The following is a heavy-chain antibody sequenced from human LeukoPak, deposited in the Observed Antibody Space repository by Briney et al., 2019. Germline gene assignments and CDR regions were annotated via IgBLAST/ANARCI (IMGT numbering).Heavy chain of an antibody. J-gene: IGHJ4*02. CDR1: GGSISTYC. V-gene: IGHV4-59*01. CDR2: IYYSGTT. Sequence: SETLSLTCSVSGGSISTYCWNWIRQPPGKGLEWIGYIYYSGTTKYNPSLRSRVTISVDTSKNQFSLRLTSVTAADTAVYYCARGFDSKSTYFDYWGQGTLVTVSS. D-gene: IGHD5-12*01. CDR3: ARGFDSKSTYFDY.